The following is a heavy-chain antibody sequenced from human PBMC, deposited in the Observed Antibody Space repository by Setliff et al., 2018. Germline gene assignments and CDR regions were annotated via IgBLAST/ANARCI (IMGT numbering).Heavy chain of an antibody. V-gene: IGHV1-69*05. J-gene: IGHJ4*02. CDR2: IIPIFGTA. D-gene: IGHD2-2*01. Sequence: SVKVSCKASGGTFSSYAISWVRQAPGQGLEWMGGIIPIFGTANYAQKFQGRVTITTDESTSTAYMELSSLRSEDTAVYYCARGDCSSTSCYVKWGQGTLVTVSS. CDR1: GGTFSSYA. CDR3: ARGDCSSTSCYVK.